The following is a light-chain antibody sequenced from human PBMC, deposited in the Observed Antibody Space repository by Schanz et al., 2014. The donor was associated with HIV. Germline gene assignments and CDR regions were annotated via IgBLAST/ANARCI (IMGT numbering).Light chain of an antibody. CDR3: SSYTNINSWV. V-gene: IGLV2-14*02. CDR1: SSDVRGYNL. CDR2: EVT. J-gene: IGLJ3*02. Sequence: QSALTQPASVSGSPGQSITISCSGTSSDVRGYNLVSWFQQHPGRAPKLLIFEVTNRPSGIPNRFSGSKSGNTASLTISGLQAEDEADYYCSSYTNINSWVFGGGTKVTVL.